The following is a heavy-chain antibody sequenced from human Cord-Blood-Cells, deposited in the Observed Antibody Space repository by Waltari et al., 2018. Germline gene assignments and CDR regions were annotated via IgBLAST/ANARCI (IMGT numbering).Heavy chain of an antibody. CDR1: GGTFSSYA. Sequence: AEVKKPGSSVKVSCKASGGTFSSYAISWVRQAPGQGLEWMGGIIPIFGTANYAQKFQGRVTITADESTSTAYMELSSLRSEDTAVYYCARKEGVFVADYSNYDWFDPWGQGTLVTVSS. CDR3: ARKEGVFVADYSNYDWFDP. CDR2: IIPIFGTA. D-gene: IGHD4-4*01. J-gene: IGHJ5*02. V-gene: IGHV1-69*01.